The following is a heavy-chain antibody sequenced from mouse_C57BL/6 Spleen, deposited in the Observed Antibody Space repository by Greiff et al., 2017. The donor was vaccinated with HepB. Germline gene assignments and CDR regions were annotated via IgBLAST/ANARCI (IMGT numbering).Heavy chain of an antibody. V-gene: IGHV1-20*01. CDR2: INPYNGDT. CDR1: GYSFTGYF. Sequence: VQLKESGPELVKPGDSVKISCKASGYSFTGYFMNWVMQSHGKSLEWIGRINPYNGDTFYNQKFKGKATLTVDKSSSTAHMELRSLTSEDSAVYYCARKDYGYDVAFDYWGQGTTLTVSS. D-gene: IGHD2-2*01. CDR3: ARKDYGYDVAFDY. J-gene: IGHJ2*01.